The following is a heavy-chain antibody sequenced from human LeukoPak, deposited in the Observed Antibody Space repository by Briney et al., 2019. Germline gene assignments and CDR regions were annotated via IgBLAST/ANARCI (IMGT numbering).Heavy chain of an antibody. J-gene: IGHJ3*02. CDR3: AQKGGHRTGFDLHAFDI. CDR1: GFAFDSYA. D-gene: IGHD1-14*01. V-gene: IGHV3-23*01. Sequence: PGGSLRLSCAASGFAFDSYAMNWVRQAPGKGLEWVSVISGSGGTTSYIDSVKGRFTISRDNSKNTLYLQMDSLRAEDTAIYYCAQKGGHRTGFDLHAFDIWGQGTMVIVSS. CDR2: ISGSGGTT.